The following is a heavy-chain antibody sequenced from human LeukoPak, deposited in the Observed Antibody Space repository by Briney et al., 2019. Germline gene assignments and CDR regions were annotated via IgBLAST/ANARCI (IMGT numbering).Heavy chain of an antibody. CDR1: GFTFSSYA. Sequence: GGSLRLSCAASGFTFSSYAMHWVRQAPGKGLEWVAVISYDGSNKYYADSVKGRFTISRDNSKNTLYLQMNSLRAEDTAVYYCARMRGMVISYWGQGTLVTVSS. V-gene: IGHV3-30*04. J-gene: IGHJ4*02. D-gene: IGHD3-22*01. CDR2: ISYDGSNK. CDR3: ARMRGMVISY.